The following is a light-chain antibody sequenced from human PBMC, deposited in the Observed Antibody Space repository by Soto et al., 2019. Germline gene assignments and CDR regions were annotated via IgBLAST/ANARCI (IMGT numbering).Light chain of an antibody. J-gene: IGLJ1*01. CDR3: RSYTSSATLEV. CDR1: RSDVGGYNF. Sequence: QSALTQPASVSGSPGQSITISCTGTRSDVGGYNFVSWYQQFPGKAPKLMIYEVRNRPSGISNRFSGSKSGNTASLTISGLQAEDEADYYCRSYTSSATLEVFGTGTKLTVL. V-gene: IGLV2-14*01. CDR2: EVR.